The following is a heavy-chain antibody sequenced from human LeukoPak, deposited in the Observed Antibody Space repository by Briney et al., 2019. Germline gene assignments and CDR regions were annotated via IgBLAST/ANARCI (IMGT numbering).Heavy chain of an antibody. CDR2: IIPIFGTE. Sequence: SVKVSCKASGGTFSSYAISWVRQAPGQGLEWMGGIIPIFGTENYAQKFQGRVTITTDESTSTAYMELSSLRSEDTAVYYCAVLWSGYYTYYYYYYMDVWGKGTTVTVSS. V-gene: IGHV1-69*05. D-gene: IGHD3-3*01. CDR1: GGTFSSYA. J-gene: IGHJ6*03. CDR3: AVLWSGYYTYYYYYYMDV.